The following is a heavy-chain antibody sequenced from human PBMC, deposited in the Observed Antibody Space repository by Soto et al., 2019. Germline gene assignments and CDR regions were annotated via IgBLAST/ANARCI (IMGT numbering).Heavy chain of an antibody. J-gene: IGHJ4*02. CDR1: GGSISSYY. V-gene: IGHV4-59*01. CDR3: AGGARLAGTYY. CDR2: IYYSGST. Sequence: SETLSLTCTVSGGSISSYYWSWIRQPPGKGLEWIGYIYYSGSTNYNPSLKSRVTISVDTSKNQFSLKLSSATAADTAVYYCAGGARLAGTYYWGQGTLVTVSS. D-gene: IGHD6-19*01.